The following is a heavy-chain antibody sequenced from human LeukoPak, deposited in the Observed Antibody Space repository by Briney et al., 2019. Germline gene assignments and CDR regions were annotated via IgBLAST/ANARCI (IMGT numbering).Heavy chain of an antibody. CDR2: INHSGST. CDR1: GGSFSGYY. D-gene: IGHD6-19*01. Sequence: SETLSLTCAVYGGSFSGYYWSWIRQPPGKGLEWIGEINHSGSTNYNPSLKSRVTISVDTSKNQFSLKLSSVTAADTAVYYCARISVAVGRSLDYWGQGTLVTVSS. CDR3: ARISVAVGRSLDY. J-gene: IGHJ4*02. V-gene: IGHV4-34*01.